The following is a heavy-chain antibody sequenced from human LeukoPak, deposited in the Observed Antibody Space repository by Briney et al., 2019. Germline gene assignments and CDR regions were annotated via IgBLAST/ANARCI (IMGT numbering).Heavy chain of an antibody. CDR3: ARLWGPYDAFDI. J-gene: IGHJ3*02. D-gene: IGHD3-16*01. CDR2: ISSSSSYI. CDR1: GFTFSSYS. Sequence: PGGSLRLSCAASGFTFSSYSMNWVRQAPGKGLEWVSSISSSSSYIYYTDSVKGRFTISRDNAKKSLYLQMNSLRAEDTAVYYCARLWGPYDAFDIWGQGTMVTVSS. V-gene: IGHV3-21*01.